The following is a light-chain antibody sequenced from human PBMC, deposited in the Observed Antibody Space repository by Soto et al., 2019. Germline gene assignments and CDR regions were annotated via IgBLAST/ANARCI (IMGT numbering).Light chain of an antibody. CDR3: AAWDDSLNVL. CDR2: SNN. J-gene: IGLJ2*01. V-gene: IGLV1-44*01. Sequence: QSVLTQPPSASGTPGQRVTISCSGSSSNIGSNTVNWYQQLPGTAPKHLIYSNNQRPSGVPDRFSGSKSGTSASLAISGLLSEDEADYYCAAWDDSLNVLFGGGTKLTVL. CDR1: SSNIGSNT.